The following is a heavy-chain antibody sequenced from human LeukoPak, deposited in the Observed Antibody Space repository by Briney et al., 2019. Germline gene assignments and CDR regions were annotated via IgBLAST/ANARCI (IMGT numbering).Heavy chain of an antibody. J-gene: IGHJ4*02. V-gene: IGHV3-30*02. D-gene: IGHD6-13*01. Sequence: HPGGSLRLSCAASGFTFNSYDMHWVRQAPGKGLEWVAFIHYDASSKYYADSVKGRFTISRDNSKNTLYLQMNSLRAEDTAIYYCAKGFSNSWLDYWGQGTLVTVSS. CDR1: GFTFNSYD. CDR2: IHYDASSK. CDR3: AKGFSNSWLDY.